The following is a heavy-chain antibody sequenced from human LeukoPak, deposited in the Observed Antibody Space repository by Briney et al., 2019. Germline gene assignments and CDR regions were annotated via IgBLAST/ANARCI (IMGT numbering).Heavy chain of an antibody. CDR3: AKDAARDEYYFDY. CDR2: ISYDGSNK. V-gene: IGHV3-30*18. D-gene: IGHD6-6*01. CDR1: GFTFSSYG. Sequence: PGRSLRLSCAASGFTFSSYGMHWVRQAPGKGLEWVAVISYDGSNKYYADSVKGRFTISRDNSKNTLYLQMNSLRAEDTAVYYCAKDAARDEYYFDYWGQGTLVTVSS. J-gene: IGHJ4*02.